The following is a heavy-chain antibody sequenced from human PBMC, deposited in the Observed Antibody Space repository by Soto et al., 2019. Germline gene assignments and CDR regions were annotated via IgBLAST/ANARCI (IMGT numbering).Heavy chain of an antibody. Sequence: QVQLVQSGAEVKKPGASVKVSCKASGYTFTSYDINWVRQATGQGLEWMGWMNPNSGNTGYAQKFPGRVNMTRNTSISTAYKGLRSLRTEDTAVYSCARAPYGCNVYHWGQGTLVTVSS. D-gene: IGHD4-17*01. J-gene: IGHJ5*02. CDR3: ARAPYGCNVYH. CDR1: GYTFTSYD. CDR2: MNPNSGNT. V-gene: IGHV1-8*01.